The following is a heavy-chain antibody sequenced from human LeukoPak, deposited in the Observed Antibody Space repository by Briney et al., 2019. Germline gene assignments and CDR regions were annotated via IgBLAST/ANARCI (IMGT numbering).Heavy chain of an antibody. CDR2: LEPEDGET. CDR3: AISLIAVAGTLSF. Sequence: GASVKVSCKVSGYTFTDYYMHWFQQAPGKRLEWMGLLEPEDGETRYAEKFQGRVTITADTSTDTAYMEVSSLRSDDTAVYYCAISLIAVAGTLSFWGQGTLVTVPS. V-gene: IGHV1-69-2*01. CDR1: GYTFTDYY. D-gene: IGHD6-19*01. J-gene: IGHJ4*02.